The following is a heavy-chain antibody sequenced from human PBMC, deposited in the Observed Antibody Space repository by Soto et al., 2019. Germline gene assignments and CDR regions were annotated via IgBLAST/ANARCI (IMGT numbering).Heavy chain of an antibody. Sequence: QVQLVQSGAEVKKPGSSVKVSCKASGGTFSSYAISWVRQAPGQGLEWMGGIIPIFGTANYAQKFQGRVTIXXDXSXXTAYMELSSLRAEDTAVYYCARDRVATTYYYGMDVWGQGTTVTVSS. V-gene: IGHV1-69*12. CDR3: ARDRVATTYYYGMDV. CDR1: GGTFSSYA. D-gene: IGHD1-1*01. J-gene: IGHJ6*02. CDR2: IIPIFGTA.